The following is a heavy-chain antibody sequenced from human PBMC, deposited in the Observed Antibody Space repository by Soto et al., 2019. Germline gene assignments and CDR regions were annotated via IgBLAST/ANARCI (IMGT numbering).Heavy chain of an antibody. D-gene: IGHD3-10*01. J-gene: IGHJ3*02. V-gene: IGHV3-33*01. CDR3: ARDGFDI. CDR1: GFTFSSYG. CDR2: IWYDGSNN. Sequence: QVQLVGSGGGVVRPGRPLRLSCAASGFTFSSYGMNWVPQAPGKGLEWVAVIWYDGSNNYYADSLKGRFTISRDNSKNTLYLQMNSLRAEDTAVYYCARDGFDIWGQGTMVTVSS.